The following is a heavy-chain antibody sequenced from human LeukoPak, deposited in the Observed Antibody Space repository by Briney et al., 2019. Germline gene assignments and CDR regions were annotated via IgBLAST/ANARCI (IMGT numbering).Heavy chain of an antibody. CDR1: GFILSGYW. CDR3: ARGRYNTGWYPDYFDY. D-gene: IGHD6-19*01. Sequence: GGSLRLSCAASGFILSGYWMSWVRQAPGKGLEWVANIKPDGSGEYYVDSVKGRFTISRDNARSSLYLQMNSLRADDTAVYYCARGRYNTGWYPDYFDYWGQETLVAASS. CDR2: IKPDGSGE. J-gene: IGHJ4*02. V-gene: IGHV3-7*04.